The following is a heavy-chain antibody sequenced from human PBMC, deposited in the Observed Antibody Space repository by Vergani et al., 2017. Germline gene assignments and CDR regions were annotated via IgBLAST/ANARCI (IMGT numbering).Heavy chain of an antibody. Sequence: EVQLLESGGGLVQPGGSLRLSCAASGFTFSSYAMSWVRQAPGKGLEWVSAISGSGGSTYYADSVKGRFTISRDNSKNTLYLQMNSLRAEDTAVYYCAKDSAFWGGYSFYFDYWGQGTLVTVSS. D-gene: IGHD3-3*01. CDR1: GFTFSSYA. CDR3: AKDSAFWGGYSFYFDY. V-gene: IGHV3-23*01. J-gene: IGHJ4*02. CDR2: ISGSGGST.